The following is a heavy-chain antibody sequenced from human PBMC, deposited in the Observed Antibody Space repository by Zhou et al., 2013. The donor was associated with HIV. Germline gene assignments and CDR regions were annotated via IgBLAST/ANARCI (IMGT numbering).Heavy chain of an antibody. V-gene: IGHV1-18*01. CDR3: ARDIMVRGVRMMHAFDI. Sequence: QVQLVQSGAEVKKPGASVKVSCKASGYTFTSYGISWVRQAPGQGLEWMGWISAYNGNTNYAQKLQGRVTMTTDTSTSTAYMELRSLRSDDTAVYYCARDIMVRGVRMMHAFDIWGQGTMVTVSS. CDR2: ISAYNGNT. CDR1: GYTFTSYG. J-gene: IGHJ3*02. D-gene: IGHD3-10*01.